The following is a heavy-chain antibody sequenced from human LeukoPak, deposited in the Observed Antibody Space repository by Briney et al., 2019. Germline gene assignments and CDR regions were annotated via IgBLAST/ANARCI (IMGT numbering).Heavy chain of an antibody. CDR1: GGSISSGGYY. D-gene: IGHD6-19*01. Sequence: SETLSLTCTVSGGSISSGGYYWSWIRQPPGKGLEWIGSIYYSGSTYYNPSLKSRVTISVDTSKNQFSLKLSSVTAADTAVYYCARGSSGWYFYWGQGTLVTVSS. J-gene: IGHJ4*02. CDR3: ARGSSGWYFY. V-gene: IGHV4-39*01. CDR2: IYYSGST.